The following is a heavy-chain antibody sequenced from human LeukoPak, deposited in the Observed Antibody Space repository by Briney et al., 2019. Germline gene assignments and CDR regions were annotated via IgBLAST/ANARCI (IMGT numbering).Heavy chain of an antibody. V-gene: IGHV4-4*07. CDR1: GGSISSYY. J-gene: IGHJ6*02. Sequence: SETLSLTCTVSGGSISSYYWSWIRQPAGKGLEWIGRIYTSGSTNYNPSLKSRVTMSVDTSKNQFSLKLSSVTAADTAVYYCARDTGGYSSSWYPARHYGMDVWGQGTTVTVSS. D-gene: IGHD6-13*01. CDR3: ARDTGGYSSSWYPARHYGMDV. CDR2: IYTSGST.